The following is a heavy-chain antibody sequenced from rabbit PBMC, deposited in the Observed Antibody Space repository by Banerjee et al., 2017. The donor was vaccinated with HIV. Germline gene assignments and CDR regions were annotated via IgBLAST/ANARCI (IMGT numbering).Heavy chain of an antibody. CDR3: ARNYAGYVAYGAAYFKL. Sequence: QEQLEESGGDLVKPEGSLTLTCTASGFSFSSSYWICWVRQAPGKGLEWIACIYAGSGGSTYYASWAKGRFTISKTSSTTVTLQMTSLTAADTATYFCARNYAGYVAYGAAYFKLWGPGTLVTVS. D-gene: IGHD7-1*01. V-gene: IGHV1S45*01. CDR1: GFSFSSSYW. J-gene: IGHJ4*01. CDR2: IYAGSGGST.